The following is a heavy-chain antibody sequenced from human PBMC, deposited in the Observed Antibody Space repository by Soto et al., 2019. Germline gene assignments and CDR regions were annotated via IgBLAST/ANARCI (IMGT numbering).Heavy chain of an antibody. J-gene: IGHJ5*02. CDR2: ISGSGGST. Sequence: HPGGSLRLSCAASGFTFSSYAMGWVRQAPGKGLEWVSAISGSGGSTYYADSVKGRFTISRDNSKNTLYLQMNSLRAEDTAVYYCAKSPGFGEHTNWFDPWGQGTLVTVSS. V-gene: IGHV3-23*01. CDR3: AKSPGFGEHTNWFDP. D-gene: IGHD3-10*01. CDR1: GFTFSSYA.